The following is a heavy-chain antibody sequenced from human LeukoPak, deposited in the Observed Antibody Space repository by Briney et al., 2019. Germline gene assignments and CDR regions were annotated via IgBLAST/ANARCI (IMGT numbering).Heavy chain of an antibody. D-gene: IGHD5-12*01. CDR2: INRDGSEQ. J-gene: IGHJ4*02. V-gene: IGHV3-7*01. CDR3: VIDGGVSGYDLLDY. Sequence: GRSLRLTCAASGFTFSNYWMTWVCNAPAPGMERVAQINRDGSEQSYKGSVKAPFTISRDNAKISVCLQMNSLRAEYTAVYYCVIDGGVSGYDLLDYWGQGTLVTVSS. CDR1: GFTFSNYW.